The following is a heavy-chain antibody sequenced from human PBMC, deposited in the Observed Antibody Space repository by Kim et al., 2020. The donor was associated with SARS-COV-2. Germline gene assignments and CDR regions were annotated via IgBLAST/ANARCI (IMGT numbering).Heavy chain of an antibody. CDR1: GFTFSSYS. CDR2: ISSSSSTI. J-gene: IGHJ6*02. CDR3: ARELGRGKYQLLLHYYYGMDV. V-gene: IGHV3-48*02. Sequence: GGSLRLSCAASGFTFSSYSMNWVRQAPGKGLEWVSYISSSSSTIYYADSVKGRFTISRDNAKNSLYLQMNSLRDEDTAVYYCARELGRGKYQLLLHYYYGMDVWGQGTTVTVSS. D-gene: IGHD2-2*01.